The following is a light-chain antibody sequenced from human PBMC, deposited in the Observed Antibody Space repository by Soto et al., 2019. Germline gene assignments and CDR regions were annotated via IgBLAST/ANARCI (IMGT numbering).Light chain of an antibody. J-gene: IGLJ1*01. V-gene: IGLV1-51*01. CDR1: SSNIGYNF. CDR3: GTWDNSLSGGV. CDR2: NND. Sequence: QSVLTQPPSVSAATGQKVTVSCSGSSSNIGYNFVSWYQQLPGTAPKLIIYNNDERPSGIPDRFSGSKSGTSATLGITGLQTGDEADYYCGTWDNSLSGGVFGTGTKATVL.